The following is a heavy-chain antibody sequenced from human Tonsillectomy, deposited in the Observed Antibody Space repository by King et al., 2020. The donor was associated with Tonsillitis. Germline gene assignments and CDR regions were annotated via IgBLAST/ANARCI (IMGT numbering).Heavy chain of an antibody. CDR1: GYTFTSYY. CDR2: INHSGGST. J-gene: IGHJ4*02. Sequence: VQLVESGAEVKKPGASVKVSCTASGYTFTSYYMHWVRQAPGQGLEWMAIINHSGGSTSYAQKFQGRVTMTRDTSTSTVYMELSSLRFEDTAVYVCDRDLGALDGSLTYFDFWGQGTLVTVSS. D-gene: IGHD3-22*01. V-gene: IGHV1-46*03. CDR3: DRDLGALDGSLTYFDF.